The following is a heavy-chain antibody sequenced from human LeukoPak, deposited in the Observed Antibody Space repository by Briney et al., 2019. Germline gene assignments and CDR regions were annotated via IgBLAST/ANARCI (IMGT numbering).Heavy chain of an antibody. CDR1: GGAFSGYY. CDR2: INHSGST. CDR3: ASASSYDILTGYNDAFDI. J-gene: IGHJ3*02. D-gene: IGHD3-9*01. V-gene: IGHV4-34*01. Sequence: SETLSLTCAVYGGAFSGYYWSWIRQPPGKGLEWFGEINHSGSTNYNPSLKSRVTISVDTSKNQYSLKLSSVTAADTAVYYCASASSYDILTGYNDAFDIWGQGTMVTVSS.